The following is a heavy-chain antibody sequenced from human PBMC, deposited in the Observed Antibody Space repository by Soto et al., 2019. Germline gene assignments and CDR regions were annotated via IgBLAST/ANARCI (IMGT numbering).Heavy chain of an antibody. Sequence: QGQLQQSGPGLVKPSETLSLTCTVSGGSINSYYWSWIRQPPGKGLEWIGYIYYSGSTNYNPSLTRRIIIAVHASRLEFSLQLSSVAAAATAGYYCATRYGLGFDFWGQGTLVTVSS. CDR3: ATRYGLGFDF. D-gene: IGHD3-10*01. V-gene: IGHV4-59*08. J-gene: IGHJ4*02. CDR1: GGSINSYY. CDR2: IYYSGST.